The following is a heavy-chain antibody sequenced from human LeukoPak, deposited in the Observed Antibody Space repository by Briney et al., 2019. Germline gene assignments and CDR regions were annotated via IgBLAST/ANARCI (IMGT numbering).Heavy chain of an antibody. Sequence: ASVKVSCKSSGYTFTTYDINWVRQATAQGLEWMGWMNPNSGYTNFAQKFQGRGTMTTDTSTSTAYMELNSLRSEDTAVYYCVRVYGAIDYWGQGTLVTVSS. CDR3: VRVYGAIDY. J-gene: IGHJ4*02. V-gene: IGHV1-8*01. D-gene: IGHD4-17*01. CDR1: GYTFTTYD. CDR2: MNPNSGYT.